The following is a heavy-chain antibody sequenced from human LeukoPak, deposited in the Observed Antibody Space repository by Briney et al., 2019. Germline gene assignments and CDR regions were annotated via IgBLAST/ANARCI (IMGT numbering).Heavy chain of an antibody. V-gene: IGHV4-39*01. CDR2: IYYSGST. Sequence: SETLSLTCTVSGGSISSNDYYWDWIRQPPGMGLEYIGSIYYSGSTYYNPSLKSRVTISVDTSKNRFSLKLSSVTAADTAVYYCARHRGSSSLFDYWGQGTLVTVSS. CDR1: GGSISSNDYY. CDR3: ARHRGSSSLFDY. J-gene: IGHJ4*02. D-gene: IGHD6-6*01.